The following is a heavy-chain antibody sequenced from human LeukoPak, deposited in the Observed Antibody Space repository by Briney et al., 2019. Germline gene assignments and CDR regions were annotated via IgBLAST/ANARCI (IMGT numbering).Heavy chain of an antibody. CDR3: ARLLSGWAYYYYYMDV. V-gene: IGHV1-2*02. J-gene: IGHJ6*03. CDR2: INPNSGGT. D-gene: IGHD6-19*01. Sequence: ASVKVSCKASGYTFTGYYMHWVRQAPGQGLEWMGWINPNSGGTNYAQKFQGRVTMTRDTSISTAYMELSRLRSDDTAVYYCARLLSGWAYYYYYMDVWGKGTTVTVSS. CDR1: GYTFTGYY.